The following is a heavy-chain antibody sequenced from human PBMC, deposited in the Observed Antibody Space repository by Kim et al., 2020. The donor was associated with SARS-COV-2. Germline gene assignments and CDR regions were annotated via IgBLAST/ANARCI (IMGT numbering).Heavy chain of an antibody. CDR1: GFTFSSYS. Sequence: GGSLRLSCAASGFTFSSYSMNWVRQAPGKGLEWVSSISSSSSYIYYADSVKGRFTISRDNAKNSLYLQMNSLRAEDTAVYYCARDRRDGYNYLYYYGMDVWGQGTTVTVSS. D-gene: IGHD5-12*01. J-gene: IGHJ6*02. V-gene: IGHV3-21*01. CDR2: ISSSSSYI. CDR3: ARDRRDGYNYLYYYGMDV.